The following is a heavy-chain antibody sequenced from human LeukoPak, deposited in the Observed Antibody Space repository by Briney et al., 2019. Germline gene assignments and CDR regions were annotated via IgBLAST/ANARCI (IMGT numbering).Heavy chain of an antibody. V-gene: IGHV3-66*02. CDR2: IYGGGDTT. J-gene: IGHJ4*02. Sequence: PGGSLRLSCAASGLTVNDNYMTWVRQAPGKGLEWVSVIYGGGDTTYYADSVKGRFTISRDSSKNTMYLQMNSLRPEDTAVYYCTRDSGIAVAATYDYWGQGTLVTASS. CDR1: GLTVNDNY. CDR3: TRDSGIAVAATYDY. D-gene: IGHD6-19*01.